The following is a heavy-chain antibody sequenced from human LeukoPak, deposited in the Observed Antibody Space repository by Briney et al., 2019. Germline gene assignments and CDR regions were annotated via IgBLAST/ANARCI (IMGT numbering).Heavy chain of an antibody. CDR1: GDRLSNDW. CDR3: ARQTRYGPSDS. J-gene: IGHJ4*02. V-gene: IGHV5-51*01. D-gene: IGHD3-9*01. Sequence: GESLKISCKASGDRLSNDWITWVRQRSGKGLEYMGMINVRDSDTRYSLSFQDQITISADKSTSTAFLQWPSLQASDTAIYYCARQTRYGPSDSWGQGTLVTISS. CDR2: INVRDSDT.